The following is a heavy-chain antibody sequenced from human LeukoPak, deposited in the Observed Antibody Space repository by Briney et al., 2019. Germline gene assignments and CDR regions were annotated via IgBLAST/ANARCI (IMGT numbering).Heavy chain of an antibody. J-gene: IGHJ4*02. CDR2: INPNSGGT. CDR1: GYXFTGYF. V-gene: IGHV1-2*02. CDR3: ATTRRSNTWGLFDF. D-gene: IGHD7-27*01. Sequence: ASVKVSCKASGYXFTGYFIHWVRQAPGQGLEWMGWINPNSGGTNYAQKFQGRVTMTRDTSISTAYMELSRLTSDDTAVYYCATTRRSNTWGLFDFWGQGTLVTVSS.